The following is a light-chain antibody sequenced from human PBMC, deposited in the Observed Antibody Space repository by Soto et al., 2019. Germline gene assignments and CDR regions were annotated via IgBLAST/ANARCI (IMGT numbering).Light chain of an antibody. Sequence: QSALTQPASVSGSPGRSITISCTGTSSDIGAYNYVSWYQQHPGKAPKLLIYEVTNRPSGVSDRFSGSKSGNTASLTISGLQAEDEANYYCNSHTSLSNRVFGTGTKVTVL. J-gene: IGLJ1*01. CDR2: EVT. V-gene: IGLV2-14*01. CDR1: SSDIGAYNY. CDR3: NSHTSLSNRV.